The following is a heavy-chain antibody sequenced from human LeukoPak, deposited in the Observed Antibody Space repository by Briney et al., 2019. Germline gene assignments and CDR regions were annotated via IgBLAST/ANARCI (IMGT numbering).Heavy chain of an antibody. D-gene: IGHD1-26*01. V-gene: IGHV3-23*01. J-gene: IGHJ4*02. CDR2: ISGSGGST. CDR3: AKATSGSYYGGYFDY. CDR1: GFTFSSYA. Sequence: WGSLRLSCAASGFTFSSYAMSWVRQAPGKGLEWVSAISGSGGSTYYADSVKGRFTISRDNSKNTLYLQMNSLRAEDTAVYYCAKATSGSYYGGYFDYWGQGTLVTVSS.